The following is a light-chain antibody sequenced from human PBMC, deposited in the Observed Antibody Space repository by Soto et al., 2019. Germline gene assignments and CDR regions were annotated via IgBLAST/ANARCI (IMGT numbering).Light chain of an antibody. V-gene: IGKV1-5*03. Sequence: DIQMTQSPSTLSASVGDRVTITCRASQNINSWLAWYQQKPGKAPKLLIYKASNLESGVPSRFSGSGSGTDFTLTISSLQPDDFATYHCQQYNSYSWTFGQGTKVDIK. J-gene: IGKJ1*01. CDR3: QQYNSYSWT. CDR1: QNINSW. CDR2: KAS.